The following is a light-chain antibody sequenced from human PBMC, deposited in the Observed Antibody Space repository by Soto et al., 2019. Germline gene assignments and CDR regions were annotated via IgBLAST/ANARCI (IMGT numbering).Light chain of an antibody. CDR3: QQSYSTPLT. V-gene: IGKV1-39*01. CDR2: AAS. CDR1: QSINFY. J-gene: IGKJ4*01. Sequence: DIPMTQSPSSLSASVGDRVTITCRANQSINFYLNWYQQKPGKAPKLLIFAASSLQSGVPSRFSGSGLLTDFTLSITSLQSEDFATYYCQQSYSTPLTFGGGTKVEIK.